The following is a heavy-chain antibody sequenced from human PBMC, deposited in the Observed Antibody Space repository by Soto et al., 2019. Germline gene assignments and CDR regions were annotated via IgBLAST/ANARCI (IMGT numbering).Heavy chain of an antibody. V-gene: IGHV3-30*03. J-gene: IGHJ6*02. CDR2: ISYDGSNQ. Sequence: GGSLRLSCAASGFSFNTYGMYWVRQAPGKGLEWVAAISYDGSNQYHADSVKGRFTISRDNAKNSLYLQMNSLRAEDTAVYYCTRDFQGPLDYGMDVWGQGTTVTVSS. CDR1: GFSFNTYG. CDR3: TRDFQGPLDYGMDV. D-gene: IGHD1-1*01.